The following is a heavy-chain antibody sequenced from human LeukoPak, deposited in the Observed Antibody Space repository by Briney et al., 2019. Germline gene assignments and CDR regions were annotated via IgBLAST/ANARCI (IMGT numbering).Heavy chain of an antibody. J-gene: IGHJ6*02. CDR2: VAHDGTVK. D-gene: IGHD2-21*02. Sequence: GGSLTLSCAASGFTFRNSGMQWVRQTPGKGPEWVAVVAHDGTVKYYAASVEGRFTISRDNSKNTLYLQMNSLRAEDTAVYYCARDGIAYCGGDCYSYYGMDVWGQGTTVTVSS. V-gene: IGHV3-30*03. CDR1: GFTFRNSG. CDR3: ARDGIAYCGGDCYSYYGMDV.